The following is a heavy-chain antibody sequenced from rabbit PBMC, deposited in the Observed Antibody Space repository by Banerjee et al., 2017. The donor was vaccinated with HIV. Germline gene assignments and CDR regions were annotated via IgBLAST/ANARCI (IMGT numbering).Heavy chain of an antibody. J-gene: IGHJ3*01. D-gene: IGHD1-1*01. CDR1: GFDFSSYY. CDR2: IDPVGGST. Sequence: QLKESGEGLVQPGGSLKLSCKASGFDFSSYYMSWVRQAPGKGLEWIGYIDPVGGSTYYATWVTGRFTISSHNAQNTLYLQLNSLTAADTATYFCAGRGWGGDYSRLDFWGPGTLVTVS. CDR3: AGRGWGGDYSRLDF. V-gene: IGHV1S7*01.